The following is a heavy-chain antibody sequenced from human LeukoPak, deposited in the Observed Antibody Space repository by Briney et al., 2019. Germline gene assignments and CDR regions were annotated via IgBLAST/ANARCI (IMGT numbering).Heavy chain of an antibody. CDR2: INPNSGGT. D-gene: IGHD2-2*01. J-gene: IGHJ5*02. Sequence: ASVKVSCKASGYTFTGYYMHWVRQAPGQGLEWMGWINPNSGGTNYAQKFQGWVTMTRDTSISTAYMELSRLRSDDTAVYYCARARGYYSSTSCYGFDPWGQGTLVTVSS. V-gene: IGHV1-2*04. CDR3: ARARGYYSSTSCYGFDP. CDR1: GYTFTGYY.